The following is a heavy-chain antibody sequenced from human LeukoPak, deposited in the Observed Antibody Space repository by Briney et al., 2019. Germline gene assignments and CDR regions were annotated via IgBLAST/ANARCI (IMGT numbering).Heavy chain of an antibody. CDR2: INPNSGGT. D-gene: IGHD6-13*01. CDR3: AREGIAAAGTGNWFDP. Sequence: ASVKVSCKASGYTFTGYYMHWVRQTPGQGLEGMGWINPNSGGTNYAQKFQGRVTMTRDTSTSTVYMELSSLRSEDTAVYYCAREGIAAAGTGNWFDPWGQGTLVTVSS. J-gene: IGHJ5*02. V-gene: IGHV1-2*02. CDR1: GYTFTGYY.